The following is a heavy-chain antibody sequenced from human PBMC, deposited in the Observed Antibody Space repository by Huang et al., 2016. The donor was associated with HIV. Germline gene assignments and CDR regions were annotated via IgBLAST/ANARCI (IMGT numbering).Heavy chain of an antibody. J-gene: IGHJ4*02. V-gene: IGHV5-51*01. CDR2: ICPDDADN. Sequence: VQLVQSGAEVKKPGESLKISCKGSGYSFSSYWIAWVRQMPGKGLEWLGIICPDDADNTYSPSFEGQVTISADKSIGTDYLQWSSLKASDTAMYYCARRFSSSSGYFDYWGQGSLVTVSS. CDR1: GYSFSSYW. D-gene: IGHD6-6*01. CDR3: ARRFSSSSGYFDY.